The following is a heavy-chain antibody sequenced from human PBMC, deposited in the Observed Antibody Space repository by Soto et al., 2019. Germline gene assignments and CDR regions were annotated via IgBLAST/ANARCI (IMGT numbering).Heavy chain of an antibody. Sequence: GESLKISCKGSGYSFTSYWIGWVRQMPGKGLEWMGIIYPGDSDTRYSPSFQGRVTISADKSISTAYLQWSSLKASDTAMYYCARSYYYDSSGSGPEYFQHWGQGTLVTVSS. CDR1: GYSFTSYW. CDR3: ARSYYYDSSGSGPEYFQH. D-gene: IGHD3-22*01. J-gene: IGHJ1*01. V-gene: IGHV5-51*01. CDR2: IYPGDSDT.